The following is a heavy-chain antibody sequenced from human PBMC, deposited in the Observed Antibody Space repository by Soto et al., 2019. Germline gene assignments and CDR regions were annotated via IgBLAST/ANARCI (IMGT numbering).Heavy chain of an antibody. CDR1: GFTFSNYN. D-gene: IGHD3-10*01. V-gene: IGHV3-21*01. CDR2: ISSISSYM. Sequence: EVQMVESGGGLVKPGGSLRLSCAVSGFTFSNYNMNWVRQVPGKGLEWVSCISSISSYMYYADSVKGRFTVSRDNAKNSLYLQMNSLRAEDTAVYYCARDGSGGSIDYWGQGTLVTVSS. J-gene: IGHJ4*02. CDR3: ARDGSGGSIDY.